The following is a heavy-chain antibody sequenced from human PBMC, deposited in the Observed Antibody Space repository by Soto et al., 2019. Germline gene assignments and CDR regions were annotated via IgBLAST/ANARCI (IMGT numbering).Heavy chain of an antibody. CDR3: ARFTTDSNF. CDR2: IGTSTSTI. V-gene: IGHV3-48*02. CDR1: EFTFSSDR. D-gene: IGHD3-3*01. J-gene: IGHJ4*02. Sequence: EVQLVESGGGLVQPGGPLRLSGAAPEFTFSSDRMSWVRQAPGKGLEWVSYIGTSTSTIYYADSVKGRFIMSRDNAKNSLYLQMNSLRDEDTAVYYCARFTTDSNFWGQGTLVTVSS.